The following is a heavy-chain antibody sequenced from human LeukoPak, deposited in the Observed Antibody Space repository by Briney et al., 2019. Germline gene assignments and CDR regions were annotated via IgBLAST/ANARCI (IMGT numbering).Heavy chain of an antibody. CDR1: GFTFSTYW. J-gene: IGHJ6*02. CDR2: INGDGSSS. V-gene: IGHV3-74*01. CDR3: TRNPGMDV. Sequence: PGGSLRVSCAASGFTFSTYWMHWVRQAPGKGLVWVSRINGDGSSSTYADSVKGRFTISRDNAKNTLYLQMNSLRTEDTAVYYCTRNPGMDVWGQGTTVTVSS.